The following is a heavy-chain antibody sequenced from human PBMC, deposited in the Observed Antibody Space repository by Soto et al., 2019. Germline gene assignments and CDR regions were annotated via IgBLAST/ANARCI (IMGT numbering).Heavy chain of an antibody. CDR2: INGDGASL. Sequence: EVRLEEAGGGFVQPGGSLRVSCSGSGFIFSSFWMHWVRQGPGKGLEWVSRINGDGASLAYADSVKGRFSISRDNVKNTLHLQMNSLGADDTAVYFCAIEGSLGLDAWGRGTTVTVSS. CDR3: AIEGSLGLDA. J-gene: IGHJ6*02. V-gene: IGHV3-74*03. CDR1: GFIFSSFW. D-gene: IGHD3-10*01.